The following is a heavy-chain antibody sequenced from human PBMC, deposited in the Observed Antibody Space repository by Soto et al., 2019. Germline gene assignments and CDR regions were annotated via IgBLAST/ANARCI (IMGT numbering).Heavy chain of an antibody. CDR3: ARHFGSSWLEFDY. CDR1: GCSISIYY. CDR2: IYYSGST. Sequence: SETLSLTCTVSGCSISIYYWSWIRQPPGKGLEWIGYIYYSGSTNYNPSLKSRVTISVDTSKNQFSLKLSSVTAADTAVYYCARHFGSSWLEFDYWGQGTLVTVSS. J-gene: IGHJ4*02. V-gene: IGHV4-59*08. D-gene: IGHD6-13*01.